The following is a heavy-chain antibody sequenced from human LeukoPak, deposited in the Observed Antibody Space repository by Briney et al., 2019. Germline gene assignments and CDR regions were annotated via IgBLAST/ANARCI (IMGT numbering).Heavy chain of an antibody. J-gene: IGHJ4*02. CDR3: VYSGSYFGVY. CDR2: INSDGSST. CDR1: GFTFSSYW. D-gene: IGHD1-26*01. V-gene: IGHV3-74*01. Sequence: PGGSLRLSCAASGFTFSSYWMHWVRQAPGKGLVWVSRINSDGSSTSYADCVKGRFTISRDNAKNTLYLQMNSLRAEDTAVYYCVYSGSYFGVYWGQGTLVTVSS.